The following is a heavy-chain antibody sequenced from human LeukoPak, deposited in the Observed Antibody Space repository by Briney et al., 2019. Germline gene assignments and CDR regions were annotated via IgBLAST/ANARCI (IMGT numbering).Heavy chain of an antibody. CDR3: ARGYCSAGSCQFDY. Sequence: PSETLSLTCTVSGGSISSYYWSWIRQPPGKGLEWIGYIYYGRSTNYNPSLKSRVTISVDTSKNQFSLKLSSVTAADTAVFYCARGYCSAGSCQFDYWGQGTLVTVSS. J-gene: IGHJ4*02. CDR2: IYYGRST. D-gene: IGHD2-15*01. V-gene: IGHV4-59*01. CDR1: GGSISSYY.